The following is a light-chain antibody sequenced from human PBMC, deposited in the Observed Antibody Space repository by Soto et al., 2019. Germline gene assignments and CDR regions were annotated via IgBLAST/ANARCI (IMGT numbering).Light chain of an antibody. CDR2: NSD. CDR3: AAWDDSLNGPV. Sequence: QSVLTQPPSASGTPGQRVTISCSGSCSNIGSNSVSWYHHLPGTAPKLLIYNSDQRPSGVPDRFSGSKSGTSASLAISGLQSEDEADYYCAAWDDSLNGPVFGGGTKLTVL. CDR1: CSNIGSNS. J-gene: IGLJ2*01. V-gene: IGLV1-44*01.